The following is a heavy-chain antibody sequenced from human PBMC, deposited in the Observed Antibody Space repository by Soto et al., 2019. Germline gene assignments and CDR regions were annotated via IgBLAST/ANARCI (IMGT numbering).Heavy chain of an antibody. J-gene: IGHJ4*02. Sequence: QVQLVQSGAEVKKPGSSVKVSCKASGGTFSSYAISWVRQAPGQGLEWMGGIIPIFGTANYAQKFQGRVTITADESTSTVYMELSSLRSEDTAVYYWAXXXXXXXXXXXXXXXXXXGQGTLVTVSS. CDR3: AXXXXXXXXXXXXXXXXX. V-gene: IGHV1-69*12. CDR1: GGTFSSYA. CDR2: IIPIFGTA.